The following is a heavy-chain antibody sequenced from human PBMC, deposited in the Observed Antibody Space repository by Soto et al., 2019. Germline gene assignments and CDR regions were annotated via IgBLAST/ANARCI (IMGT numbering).Heavy chain of an antibody. D-gene: IGHD5-12*01. V-gene: IGHV1-18*01. CDR3: ARDRDGYNPDY. CDR1: GYTFSSYG. Sequence: GASVKVSCKASGYTFSSYGISWVRQAPGQGLEWMGWISAYNGNTNYAQKFQGRVTMTTDTSTSTAYMELRSLRSDDTAVYYCARDRDGYNPDYWGQGTLVTVSS. J-gene: IGHJ4*02. CDR2: ISAYNGNT.